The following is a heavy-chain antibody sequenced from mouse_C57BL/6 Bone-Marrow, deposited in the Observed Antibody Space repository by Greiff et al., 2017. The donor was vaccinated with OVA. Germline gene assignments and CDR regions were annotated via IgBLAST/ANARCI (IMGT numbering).Heavy chain of an antibody. J-gene: IGHJ3*01. Sequence: EVQLVESGGGLVQPTGSLKLSCAASGFTFNTYAMPWVRPAPGKGLEWVARIRSNSSNYATSYADSVKDRFTISRDDSQSMLYLQMNNLKTEDTAMYYCVRGSNRFAYWGQGTLVTVAA. CDR1: GFTFNTYA. D-gene: IGHD2-5*01. V-gene: IGHV10-3*01. CDR2: IRSNSSNYAT. CDR3: VRGSNRFAY.